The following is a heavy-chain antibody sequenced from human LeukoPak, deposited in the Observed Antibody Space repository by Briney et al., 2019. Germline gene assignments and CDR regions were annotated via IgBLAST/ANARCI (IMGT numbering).Heavy chain of an antibody. D-gene: IGHD6-13*01. CDR3: AKAQWAAAGTSYYRLDV. V-gene: IGHV1-3*04. J-gene: IGHJ6*02. Sequence: ASVKVSCKASGYTFTTYAMHWVRQAPGQSLEWMGRINTGNGDTKYSQNFQGRVTITRDTSASTAYMELRSLRSDDTAVYYCAKAQWAAAGTSYYRLDVWGQGTTVTVSS. CDR2: INTGNGDT. CDR1: GYTFTTYA.